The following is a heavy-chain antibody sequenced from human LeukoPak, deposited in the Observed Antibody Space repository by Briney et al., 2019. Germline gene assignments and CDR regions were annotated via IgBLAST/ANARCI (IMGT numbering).Heavy chain of an antibody. D-gene: IGHD5-12*01. J-gene: IGHJ4*02. V-gene: IGHV1-69*04. CDR3: ARETDIVATIPGLFDY. Sequence: PVKVSCKASGGTFSSYAVSWVRQAPGQGLEWMGRIIPILGIANYAQKFRGRVTITADKSTSTAYMELSSLRSEDTAVYYCARETDIVATIPGLFDYWGQGTLVTVSS. CDR2: IIPILGIA. CDR1: GGTFSSYA.